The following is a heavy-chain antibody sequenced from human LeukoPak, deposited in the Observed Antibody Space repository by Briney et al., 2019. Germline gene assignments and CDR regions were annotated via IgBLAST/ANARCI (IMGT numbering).Heavy chain of an antibody. J-gene: IGHJ4*02. D-gene: IGHD6-19*01. CDR3: ARGSSGCGY. CDR2: IYPRDGST. CDR1: GYSFTSNY. V-gene: IGHV1-46*01. Sequence: ASVKVSCKASGYSFTSNYIHWVRQAPGQGLEWMGMIYPRDGSTSYAQKFQGRVTVTRDTSTSTVHMELSGLRSEDTAVYYCARGSSGCGYWGQGTLVTVSS.